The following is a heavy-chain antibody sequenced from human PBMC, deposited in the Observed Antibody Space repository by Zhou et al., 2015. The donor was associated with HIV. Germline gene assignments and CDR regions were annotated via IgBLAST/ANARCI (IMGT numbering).Heavy chain of an antibody. V-gene: IGHV1-8*01. CDR2: MNPNSGNT. CDR3: ARGPFSETGYYYYMDV. Sequence: QVQLVQSGAEVKKPGASVKVSCKASGYTFTSYDINWVRQATGQGLEWMGWMNPNSGNTGYAQKFQGRVTMTRNTSISTAYMELSSLRSEDTAVYYCARGPFSETGYYYYMDVWGKGTTVTVSS. J-gene: IGHJ6*03. D-gene: IGHD1-1*01. CDR1: GYTFTSYD.